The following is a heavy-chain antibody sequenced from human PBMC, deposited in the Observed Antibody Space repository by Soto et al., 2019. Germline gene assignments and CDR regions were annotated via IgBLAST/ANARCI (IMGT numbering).Heavy chain of an antibody. CDR2: IIPIFGTA. CDR1: GGTFSSYA. Sequence: ASVKVSCNASGGTFSSYAISWALQAPGQGLEWMAGIIPIFGTANYEQKFQGRVTITADESTSTAYMELSSLRSEETAVYYCAREGSIAAAGNSQGDFNIWGQGTMVTVSS. CDR3: AREGSIAAAGNSQGDFNI. J-gene: IGHJ3*02. V-gene: IGHV1-69*13. D-gene: IGHD6-13*01.